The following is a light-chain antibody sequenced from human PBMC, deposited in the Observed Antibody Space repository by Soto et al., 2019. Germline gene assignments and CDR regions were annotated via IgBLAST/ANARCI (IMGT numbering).Light chain of an antibody. V-gene: IGKV3-11*01. Sequence: VLTQSPVTLSLSRGERATLSCRASQSFRGLLAWYQQKPGQAHRLLIYDASNRATGIPPRFSGSGSGTDFTLTIRSLEPEDSAVYYCKRRHMWPITVGQGTRLEIK. CDR1: QSFRGL. CDR3: KRRHMWPIT. J-gene: IGKJ5*01. CDR2: DAS.